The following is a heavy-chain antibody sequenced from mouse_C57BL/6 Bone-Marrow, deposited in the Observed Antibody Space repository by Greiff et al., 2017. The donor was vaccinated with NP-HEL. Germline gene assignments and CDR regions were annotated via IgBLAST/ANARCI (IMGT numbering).Heavy chain of an antibody. V-gene: IGHV1-64*01. CDR2: IHPNSGST. J-gene: IGHJ4*01. CDR3: ARWGTVGAMDY. Sequence: VQLQQPGAELVKPGASVKLSCKASGYTFTSYWMYWVKQRPGQGLEWIGMIHPNSGSTNYNEKFKSKATLTVDKSSSTAYMQLSSLTSEDSAVYYCARWGTVGAMDYWGQGTSVTVSS. CDR1: GYTFTSYW. D-gene: IGHD1-1*01.